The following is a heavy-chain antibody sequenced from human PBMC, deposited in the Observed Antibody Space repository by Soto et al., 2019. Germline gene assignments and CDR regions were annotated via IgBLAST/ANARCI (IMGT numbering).Heavy chain of an antibody. V-gene: IGHV1-69*13. Sequence: SVKVSCKASGGTFSSYAISWVRQAPGQGLEWMGGIIPIFGTANYAQKFQGRVTITADESTSTAYMELSSLRSEDTAVYYCASKGEDIVVVPAPPVYYYYGMDVWGQGTTVTVSS. J-gene: IGHJ6*02. D-gene: IGHD2-2*01. CDR3: ASKGEDIVVVPAPPVYYYYGMDV. CDR2: IIPIFGTA. CDR1: GGTFSSYA.